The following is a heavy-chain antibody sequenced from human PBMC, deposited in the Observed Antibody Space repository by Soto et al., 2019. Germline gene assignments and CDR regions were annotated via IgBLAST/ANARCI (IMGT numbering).Heavy chain of an antibody. V-gene: IGHV4-39*01. CDR3: ARHLLASRVRMRRDDY. CDR2: IYYSGST. CDR1: GGSISSSSYY. J-gene: IGHJ4*02. Sequence: SETLSLTCTVSGGSISSSSYYWGWIRQPPGKGLEWIGSIYYSGSTYYNPSLKSRVTISVDTSKNQFSLKLSSVTAADTAVYYCARHLLASRVRMRRDDYWGQGTLVTVSS. D-gene: IGHD2-8*01.